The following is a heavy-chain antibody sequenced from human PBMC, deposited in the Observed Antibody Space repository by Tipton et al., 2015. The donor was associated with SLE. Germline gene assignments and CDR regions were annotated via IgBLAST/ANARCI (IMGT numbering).Heavy chain of an antibody. V-gene: IGHV1-18*01. CDR1: GYTFTSYD. CDR3: ARVVGATGWFDP. D-gene: IGHD1-26*01. CDR2: ISAYNGNT. Sequence: QSGAEVKKPGASVKVSCKASGYTFTSYDINWVRQATGQGLEWMGWISAYNGNTDYAQKLQGRVTMTTDTSTSTAYMELRSLRSDDTAVYYCARVVGATGWFDPWGQGTLVTVSS. J-gene: IGHJ5*02.